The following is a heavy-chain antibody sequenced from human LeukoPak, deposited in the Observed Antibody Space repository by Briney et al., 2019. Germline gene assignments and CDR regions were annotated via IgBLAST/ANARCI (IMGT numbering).Heavy chain of an antibody. CDR2: INPSGGST. V-gene: IGHV1-46*03. CDR1: GYTFTSYY. D-gene: IGHD5-18*01. CDR3: ARDKRHTAMDPYFDY. J-gene: IGHJ4*02. Sequence: ASVKVSCKASGYTFTSYYMHWVRQAPGQGLEWMGIINPSGGSTSYAQKFQGRVTMTRDTSTSTVYMELSSLRSEDTAVYYCARDKRHTAMDPYFDYWGQGTLVTVSS.